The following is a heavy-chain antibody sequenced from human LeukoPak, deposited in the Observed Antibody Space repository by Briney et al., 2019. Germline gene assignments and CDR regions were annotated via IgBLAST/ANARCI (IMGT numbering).Heavy chain of an antibody. CDR2: INHSGST. CDR3: ARGRLTTGGWFDP. CDR1: GGFFSGYY. Sequence: SETLSLTCAGYGGFFSGYYWSWIRQPPGKGLDWIGEINHSGSTNYNPSLKSRVTISVATSKNQFSLKLTSVTAADTAVYHCARGRLTTGGWFDPWGQGTLVTVSS. V-gene: IGHV4-34*01. J-gene: IGHJ5*02. D-gene: IGHD3-9*01.